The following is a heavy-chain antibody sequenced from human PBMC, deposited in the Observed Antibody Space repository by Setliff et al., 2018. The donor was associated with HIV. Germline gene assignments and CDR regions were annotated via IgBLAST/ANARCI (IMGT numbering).Heavy chain of an antibody. CDR1: GFTFNNYA. J-gene: IGHJ1*01. V-gene: IGHV3-30*03. D-gene: IGHD3-10*01. CDR3: ARESYFYGSGSYPTYFQH. CDR2: ISYDGSNK. Sequence: PGGSLRLSCAASGFTFNNYAMHWVRQAPGKGLEWVSVISYDGSNKYYAESLKGRFTISRDNSRNTLYLHMSSLGAEDTAVYYCARESYFYGSGSYPTYFQHCGQGTLVTVSS.